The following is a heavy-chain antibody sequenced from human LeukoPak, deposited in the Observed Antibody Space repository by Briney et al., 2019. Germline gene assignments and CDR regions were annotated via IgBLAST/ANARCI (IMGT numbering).Heavy chain of an antibody. J-gene: IGHJ5*02. CDR3: ARDLPDIVVVPAAIFDP. Sequence: SSVKVSCKASGGTFSSYTISWLRQAPGQGLEWMGRIIPILGIANYAQKFQGRVTITADKSTSTAYMELSSLRSEDTAVYYCARDLPDIVVVPAAIFDPWGQGTLVTVSS. CDR2: IIPILGIA. D-gene: IGHD2-2*01. CDR1: GGTFSSYT. V-gene: IGHV1-69*04.